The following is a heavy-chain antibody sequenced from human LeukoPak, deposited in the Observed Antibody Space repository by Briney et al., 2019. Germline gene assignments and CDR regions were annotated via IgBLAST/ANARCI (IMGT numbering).Heavy chain of an antibody. J-gene: IGHJ3*01. CDR3: AXHSXDIATWSDAFDV. CDR1: GFTFSSYT. Sequence: GGSLRLSCAGSGFTFSSYTMTWVRQAPGKGLEWVSTISGGGGGTFYADSVKGRFTISRDSSKNTLYLQMTSLRAEDTAVYYCAXHSXDIATWSDAFDVWGQGTLVTVSS. V-gene: IGHV3-23*01. D-gene: IGHD5-12*01. CDR2: ISGGGGGT.